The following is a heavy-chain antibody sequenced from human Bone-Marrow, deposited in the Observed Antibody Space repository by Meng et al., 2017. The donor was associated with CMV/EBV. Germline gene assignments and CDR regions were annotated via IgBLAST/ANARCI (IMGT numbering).Heavy chain of an antibody. Sequence: GGSLRLSCKGSGYSFTSYWIGWVRQMPGKGLEWMGIIYPGDSDTRYSPSFQGQVTISADKSISTAYLQWSSLKASDTAMYYCARQGKTPGGFLEWPTAYYYYGMDVWGQGTTVTVSS. CDR1: GYSFTSYW. J-gene: IGHJ6*02. CDR2: IYPGDSDT. CDR3: ARQGKTPGGFLEWPTAYYYYGMDV. V-gene: IGHV5-51*01. D-gene: IGHD3-3*01.